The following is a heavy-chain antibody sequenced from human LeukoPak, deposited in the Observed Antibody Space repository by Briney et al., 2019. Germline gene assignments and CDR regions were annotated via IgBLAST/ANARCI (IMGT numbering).Heavy chain of an antibody. V-gene: IGHV3-33*01. CDR1: GFTFSSYG. J-gene: IGHJ4*02. CDR3: ARTDSSGWYVGLGYFDY. Sequence: GGSLRLSCAASGFTFSSYGMHWVRQAPGKGLEWVAVIWYDGSNKYYADSVKGRFTISRDNSKNTLYLQMNSLRAEDTAVYYCARTDSSGWYVGLGYFDYWGQGTLVTVSS. D-gene: IGHD6-19*01. CDR2: IWYDGSNK.